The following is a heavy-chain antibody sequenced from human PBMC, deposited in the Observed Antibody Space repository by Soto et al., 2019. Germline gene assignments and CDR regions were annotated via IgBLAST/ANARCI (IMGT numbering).Heavy chain of an antibody. CDR2: IYYSGST. V-gene: IGHV4-39*01. Sequence: QLQLQESGPGLVKPSETLSLTCTVSGGSISSNNYYWGWIRQPPGKGLEWIGSIYYSGSTYYNPSLKSRVTISVDTSKNQFSLMLNSMTAADTAVYYCATVAGNYYYGMDVWGQGTTVTVSS. CDR1: GGSISSNNYY. D-gene: IGHD6-19*01. J-gene: IGHJ6*02. CDR3: ATVAGNYYYGMDV.